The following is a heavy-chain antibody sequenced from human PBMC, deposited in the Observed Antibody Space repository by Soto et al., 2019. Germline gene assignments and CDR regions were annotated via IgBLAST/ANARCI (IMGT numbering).Heavy chain of an antibody. V-gene: IGHV1-18*01. CDR2: ISGNTGKT. CDR3: ARDWNCSNTRCQNCFDP. D-gene: IGHD2-2*01. Sequence: AASVKVSCKASGYTFISYGVSWVRQAPGQGLEWMGWISGNTGKTNYAQNLQGRVTMTTDTSTSTAYMELRSLRSDDTAVYYCARDWNCSNTRCQNCFDPWGQGTLVTVSS. J-gene: IGHJ5*02. CDR1: GYTFISYG.